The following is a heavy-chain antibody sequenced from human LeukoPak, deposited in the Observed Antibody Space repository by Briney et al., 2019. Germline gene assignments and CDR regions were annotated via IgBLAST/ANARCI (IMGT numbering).Heavy chain of an antibody. Sequence: SEALSLTCTVSGGSISNYYWNWIRQPAGKGLEWIGRVYSTGNANYNPSLKSRVTLSVDTSKNQFSLNLNSVTAADTAVYYCARDYSEDAYPYYFDYWGQGALVTVSS. CDR2: VYSTGNA. CDR3: ARDYSEDAYPYYFDY. J-gene: IGHJ4*02. CDR1: GGSISNYY. D-gene: IGHD2-21*01. V-gene: IGHV4-4*07.